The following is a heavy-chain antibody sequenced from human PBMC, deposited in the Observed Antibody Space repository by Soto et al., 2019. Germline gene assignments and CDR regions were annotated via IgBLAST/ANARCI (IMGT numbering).Heavy chain of an antibody. CDR2: IYHSGTA. Sequence: SETLSLTCAVSGGSISSGGFSWTWIRQPPGGGLEWIGNIYHSGTASYNPALTSRVTISIDISKNLFSLTLRSLTAADTALYYCARDRRSLYYDGSGLYSWGQGTLVTVSA. CDR3: ARDRRSLYYDGSGLYS. V-gene: IGHV4-30-2*01. J-gene: IGHJ4*02. CDR1: GGSISSGGFS. D-gene: IGHD3-22*01.